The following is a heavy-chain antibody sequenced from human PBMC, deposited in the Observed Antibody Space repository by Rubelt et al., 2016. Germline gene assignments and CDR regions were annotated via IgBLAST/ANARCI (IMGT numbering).Heavy chain of an antibody. Sequence: QVQLVQSGAEVKKPGASVKVSCKVSGYTLTELSMHWVRQAPGKGLEWMGGFDPEDGETIYEQKFQGRGTMTDDTSTDTAYMELSSLRSEDTAVYYCATKWGEVAFDIWGQGTMVTVSS. CDR2: FDPEDGET. D-gene: IGHD1-26*01. J-gene: IGHJ3*02. CDR3: ATKWGEVAFDI. CDR1: GYTLTELS. V-gene: IGHV1-24*01.